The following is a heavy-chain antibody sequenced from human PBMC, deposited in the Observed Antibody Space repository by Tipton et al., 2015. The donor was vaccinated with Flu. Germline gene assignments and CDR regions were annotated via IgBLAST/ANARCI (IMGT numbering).Heavy chain of an antibody. V-gene: IGHV4-59*12. Sequence: GAFFTSYYWNWIRQPPGKGLEWIGYIYNSQYTKYNPSLKSRVTISVDTSKKQFSLQLRSVTAADTAVYYCARDPSLGMPDYFDYWGQGTQVTASS. D-gene: IGHD2-2*01. CDR2: IYNSQYT. CDR3: ARDPSLGMPDYFDY. J-gene: IGHJ4*02. CDR1: GAFFTSYY.